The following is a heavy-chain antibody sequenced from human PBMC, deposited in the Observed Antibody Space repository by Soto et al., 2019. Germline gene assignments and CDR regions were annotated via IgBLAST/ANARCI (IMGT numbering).Heavy chain of an antibody. CDR2: LNPNGTFT. CDR1: GFTFSGYW. Sequence: EVQLVESGGGLVQPGGSLRLSCAGSGFTFSGYWMHWVRQAPGKGPVWVSRLNPNGTFTTNADSVKGRFTISRDNAKSKGYLQINSLRPYDTAVYNWDRGGTSTTYWVICYKWGQRTLVTVSS. D-gene: IGHD2-2*01. J-gene: IGHJ4*02. CDR3: DRGGTSTTYWVICYK. V-gene: IGHV3-74*01.